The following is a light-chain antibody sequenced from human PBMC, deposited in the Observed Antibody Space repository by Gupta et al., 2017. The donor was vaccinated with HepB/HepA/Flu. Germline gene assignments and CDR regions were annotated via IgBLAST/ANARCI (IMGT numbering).Light chain of an antibody. Sequence: EIVLTQSPATLSLSPGERATPSCRASQSVSSYLAWYQQKPGQAPRLLIYDVSKSATGIPARFSGSGSGTDFTLTISSLVPQDFAVYYCRQRSNWPITFGQGTRLEIK. J-gene: IGKJ5*01. CDR1: QSVSSY. CDR2: DVS. CDR3: RQRSNWPIT. V-gene: IGKV3-11*01.